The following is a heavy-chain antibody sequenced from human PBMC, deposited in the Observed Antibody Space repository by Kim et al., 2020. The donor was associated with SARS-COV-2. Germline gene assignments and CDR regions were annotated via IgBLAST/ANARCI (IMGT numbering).Heavy chain of an antibody. CDR2: INPNSGGT. CDR3: ARDPYYYDSSETYYYYYYGMDV. V-gene: IGHV1-2*06. Sequence: ASVKVSCKASGYTFTGYYMHWVRQAPGQGLEWMGRINPNSGGTNYAQKFQGRVTMTRDTSISTAYMELSRLRSDDTAVYYCARDPYYYDSSETYYYYYYGMDVWGQGTTVTVSS. CDR1: GYTFTGYY. J-gene: IGHJ6*02. D-gene: IGHD3-22*01.